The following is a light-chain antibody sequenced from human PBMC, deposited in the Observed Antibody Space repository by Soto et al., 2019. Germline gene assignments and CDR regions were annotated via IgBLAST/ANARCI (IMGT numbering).Light chain of an antibody. CDR3: QQYNNWPPWT. Sequence: EMVMTQSPATLSVSPGEGATLSCRASQSVSSNLAWYQQKPGQAPRLLIYGVSTRATGIPARLSGSGSGTEFTLTISSLQSEDFAVYYCQQYNNWPPWTFGQGTKVDIK. V-gene: IGKV3-15*01. CDR1: QSVSSN. CDR2: GVS. J-gene: IGKJ1*01.